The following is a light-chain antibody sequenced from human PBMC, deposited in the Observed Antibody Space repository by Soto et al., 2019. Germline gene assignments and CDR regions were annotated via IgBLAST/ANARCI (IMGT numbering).Light chain of an antibody. CDR1: SNNVGGYNY. J-gene: IGLJ2*01. V-gene: IGLV2-11*01. CDR3: CSYAGTYTWI. CDR2: DVT. Sequence: QYVLTQPRSVSGSPGQSVTISCTGASNNVGGYNYVSWYQHHPGKVPQLIIYDVTKRPSGVPDRFSGSKSGNTASLTISGLQVEDEADYYCCSYAGTYTWIFGGGTKVTVL.